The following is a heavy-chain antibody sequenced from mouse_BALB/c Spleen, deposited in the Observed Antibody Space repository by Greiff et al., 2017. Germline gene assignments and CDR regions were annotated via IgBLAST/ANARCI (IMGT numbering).Heavy chain of an antibody. J-gene: IGHJ3*01. CDR1: GFTFSDYY. V-gene: IGHV5-4*02. CDR2: ISDGGSYT. CDR3: ARVDGYYPY. Sequence: EVTLMESGGGLVKPGGSLKLSCAASGFTFSDYYMYWVRQTPEKRLEWVATISDGGSYTYYPDSVKGRFTISRDNAKNNLYLQMSSLKSEDPAMYYCARVDGYYPYWGQGTLVTVSA. D-gene: IGHD2-3*01.